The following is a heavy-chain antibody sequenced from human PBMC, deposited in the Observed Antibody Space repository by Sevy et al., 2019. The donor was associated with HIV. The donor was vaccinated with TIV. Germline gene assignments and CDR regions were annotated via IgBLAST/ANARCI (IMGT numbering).Heavy chain of an antibody. CDR3: ARDASAMVAYFDY. Sequence: GGSLRLSCAASGFSFSSYWMHWVRQAPGKGLEWVANIKQDESEKYYVASVKGRFTISRDNAKNSVYLQMNSLRAEDTAVYYCARDASAMVAYFDYWGQGTLVTVSS. CDR1: GFSFSSYW. J-gene: IGHJ4*02. CDR2: IKQDESEK. V-gene: IGHV3-7*01. D-gene: IGHD5-18*01.